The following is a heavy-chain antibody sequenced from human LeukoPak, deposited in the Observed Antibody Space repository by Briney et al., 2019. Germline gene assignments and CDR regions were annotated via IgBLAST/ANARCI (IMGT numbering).Heavy chain of an antibody. V-gene: IGHV1-46*01. D-gene: IGHD3-10*01. CDR1: GDTFGTFS. Sequence: ASVKVSCKASGDTFGTFSFNWVRQAPGRGLEWMGIINPSGGSTSYAQKFQGRVTMTRDTSTSTVYMELSSLRSEDTAVYYCASFTMVRGVYYYGMDVWGQGTTVTVSS. J-gene: IGHJ6*02. CDR2: INPSGGST. CDR3: ASFTMVRGVYYYGMDV.